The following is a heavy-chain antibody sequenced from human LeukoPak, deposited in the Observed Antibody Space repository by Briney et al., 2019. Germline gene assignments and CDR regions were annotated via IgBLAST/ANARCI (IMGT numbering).Heavy chain of an antibody. D-gene: IGHD2-2*01. CDR3: VKDRGYCSSTSCQFYYFDY. CDR1: GFTFRSYA. Sequence: PGGSLRLSCAASGFTFRSYAMQWVRQAPGKGLEYVSAISSNGGSTYYADSVKGRFTISRDNSKNTLYLQMSSLRAEDTAVYYCVKDRGYCSSTSCQFYYFDYWGQGTLVTVSS. J-gene: IGHJ4*02. CDR2: ISSNGGST. V-gene: IGHV3-64D*09.